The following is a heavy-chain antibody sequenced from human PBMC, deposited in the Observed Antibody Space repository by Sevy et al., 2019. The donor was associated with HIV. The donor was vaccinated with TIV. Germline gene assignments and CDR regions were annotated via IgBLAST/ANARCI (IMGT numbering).Heavy chain of an antibody. CDR1: GYTFTSYD. CDR2: MNPKSGNT. Sequence: ASVKVSCKASGYTFTSYDINWVRQATGQGLEWMGWMNPKSGNTGYAQKFQGRVTMTRNTSISTAYMELSSLRSEDRAEDYGARVGYYDFWRGYYNPCWFDPWGQGTLVTVSS. D-gene: IGHD3-3*01. V-gene: IGHV1-8*01. CDR3: ARVGYYDFWRGYYNPCWFDP. J-gene: IGHJ5*02.